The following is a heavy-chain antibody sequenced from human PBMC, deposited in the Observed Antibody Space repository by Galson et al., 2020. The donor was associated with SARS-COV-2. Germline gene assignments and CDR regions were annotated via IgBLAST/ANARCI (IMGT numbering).Heavy chain of an antibody. CDR1: GYTFTSYA. CDR3: AGAYCGGDCEFDY. CDR2: INAGNGNT. Sequence: ASVKVSCKASGYTFTSYAMHWVRQAPGQRLEWMGWINAGNGNTKYSQKFQGRVTITRDTSASTAYMELSSLRSEDTAVYYCAGAYCGGDCEFDYWGQGTLVTVSS. V-gene: IGHV1-3*01. J-gene: IGHJ4*02. D-gene: IGHD2-21*01.